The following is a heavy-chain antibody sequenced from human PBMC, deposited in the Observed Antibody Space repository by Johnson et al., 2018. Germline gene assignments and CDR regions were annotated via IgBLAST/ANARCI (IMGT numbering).Heavy chain of an antibody. CDR1: GGTFTTYA. CDR3: ARGRGDIALTVAFDI. J-gene: IGHJ3*02. CDR2: IIPIFGTA. Sequence: QVQLGEAGAEVKKPGSSVEVSCKASGGTFTTYAISWVRQAPGQGLEWMGGIIPIFGTANYAHNFQGRVTITADRSTTTAYLELNSLTSEDTAVYYCARGRGDIALTVAFDIWGQGTMVTVSS. V-gene: IGHV1-69*06. D-gene: IGHD2-8*01.